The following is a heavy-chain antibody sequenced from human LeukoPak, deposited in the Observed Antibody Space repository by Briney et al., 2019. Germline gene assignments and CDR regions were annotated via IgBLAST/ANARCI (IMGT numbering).Heavy chain of an antibody. CDR2: IYTSGST. Sequence: SETLSLTCTVSGGSISSYYWSWIRQPAGKGLEWIGRIYTSGSTNYNPSLKSRVTMSVDTSKNQFSLKLSSVTAADTAVYYCARELEMSYGSGSYYHFDYWDQGTLVTVSS. CDR3: ARELEMSYGSGSYYHFDY. J-gene: IGHJ4*02. D-gene: IGHD3-10*01. V-gene: IGHV4-4*07. CDR1: GGSISSYY.